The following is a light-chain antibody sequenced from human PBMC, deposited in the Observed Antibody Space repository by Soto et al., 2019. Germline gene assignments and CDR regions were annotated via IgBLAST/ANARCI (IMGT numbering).Light chain of an antibody. CDR2: GNT. CDR3: HSQGRSLNGYV. Sequence: QSVLAQPPSVSGAPGQRVTISCTGSNSNIGAGYDVHWYQQLPGTAPKLLIYGNTNRPSGVPDRFSGSSSDTSASRGIAWFQGDDEGDYYRHSQGRSLNGYVFATGTMFTFL. CDR1: NSNIGAGYD. J-gene: IGLJ1*01. V-gene: IGLV1-40*01.